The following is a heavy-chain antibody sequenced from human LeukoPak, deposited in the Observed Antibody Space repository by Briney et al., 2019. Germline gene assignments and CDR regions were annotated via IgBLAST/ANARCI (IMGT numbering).Heavy chain of an antibody. CDR3: ARDRGLIVGAAVDY. V-gene: IGHV1-69*05. D-gene: IGHD1-26*01. CDR2: IIPIFGTA. CDR1: GGTFSSYA. Sequence: SVKFSCKASGGTFSSYAISWVRQAPGHGLEWMGRIIPIFGTANYAQKFQGRVTITTDESTSTAYMELSSLRSEDTAVYYCARDRGLIVGAAVDYWGQGTLVTVSS. J-gene: IGHJ4*02.